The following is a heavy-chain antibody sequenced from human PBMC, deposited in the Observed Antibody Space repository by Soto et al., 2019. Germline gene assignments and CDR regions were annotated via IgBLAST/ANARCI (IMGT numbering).Heavy chain of an antibody. CDR3: ARHLKYCSSTSCYPGRYYYYYYGIDV. CDR2: IYPGDSDT. D-gene: IGHD2-2*01. CDR1: GYSFTSYW. Sequence: GESLKISCKGSGYSFTSYWIGWVRQMPGKGLEWMGIIYPGDSDTRYSPSFQGQVTISADKSISTAYLQWSSLKASDTAMYYCARHLKYCSSTSCYPGRYYYYYYGIDVWGQGTTVTVSS. J-gene: IGHJ6*02. V-gene: IGHV5-51*01.